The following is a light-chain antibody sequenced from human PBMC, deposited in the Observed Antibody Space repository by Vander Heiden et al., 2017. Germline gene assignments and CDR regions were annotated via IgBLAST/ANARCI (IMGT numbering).Light chain of an antibody. J-gene: IGKJ3*01. V-gene: IGKV3-20*01. CDR1: QSVSSSY. CDR2: GAS. Sequence: DIVLTQSPGTLSLSPGERATLSCRASQSVSSSYLGWYQQKPGQAPRLLIYGASSRATGIPDRFSGSGSGTDFTLTISRQEPEDFAVYYCQQYGSSPLFTFGPGTKVDIK. CDR3: QQYGSSPLFT.